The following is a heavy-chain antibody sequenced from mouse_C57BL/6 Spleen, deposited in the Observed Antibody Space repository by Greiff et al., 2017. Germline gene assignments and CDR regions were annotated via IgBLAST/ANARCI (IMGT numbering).Heavy chain of an antibody. J-gene: IGHJ2*01. CDR3: ATPSLLLRSSYYFDY. Sequence: EVQLQQSGAELVKPGASVKLSCTASGFNIKDYYMHWVKQRTEQGLEWIGRIDPEDGETKYAPKFQGKATITADTSSNTAYLQRSSLTSEDTAVYYCATPSLLLRSSYYFDYWGQGTTLTVSS. CDR2: IDPEDGET. CDR1: GFNIKDYY. D-gene: IGHD1-1*01. V-gene: IGHV14-2*01.